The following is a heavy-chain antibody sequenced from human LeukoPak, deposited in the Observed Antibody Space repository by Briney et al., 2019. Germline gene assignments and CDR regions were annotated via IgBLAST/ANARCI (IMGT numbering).Heavy chain of an antibody. D-gene: IGHD3-10*01. Sequence: GGSLRPSCAASGFTFDDYTMHWVRQAPGKGLEWVSLISWDGGSTYYADSVKGRFTISRDNSKNSLYLQMNSLRTEDTALYYCAKEVDAGGYSGLFDYWGQGTLVTVSS. CDR2: ISWDGGST. CDR3: AKEVDAGGYSGLFDY. J-gene: IGHJ4*02. V-gene: IGHV3-43*01. CDR1: GFTFDDYT.